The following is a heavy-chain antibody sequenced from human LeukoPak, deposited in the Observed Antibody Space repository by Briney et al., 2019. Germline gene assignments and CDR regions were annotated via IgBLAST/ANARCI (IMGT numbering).Heavy chain of an antibody. CDR1: RYTLTGYY. Sequence: ASVKVSCKASRYTLTGYYLHWVRQAPGHGVEWMGWINPNTGATHSAQKFQGRITMTRDTSISTAYMDLSRLRSDDTAVYYCARDRVGSGWPRPYYFEVWGQGTLVTVSS. CDR2: INPNTGAT. D-gene: IGHD6-19*01. CDR3: ARDRVGSGWPRPYYFEV. V-gene: IGHV1-2*02. J-gene: IGHJ4*02.